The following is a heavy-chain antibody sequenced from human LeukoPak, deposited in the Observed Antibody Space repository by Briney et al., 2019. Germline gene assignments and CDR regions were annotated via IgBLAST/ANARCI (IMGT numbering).Heavy chain of an antibody. CDR2: INHSGSA. CDR1: GGSFSGYY. Sequence: PSETLSLTCAVSGGSFSGYYWTWIRQPPGKGLEWIGEINHSGSANYSPSLSSRVTISLDMSENQFSLKLTSVTAADTAVYYCARPAGRPSFAMDVWGQGTTVTVSS. V-gene: IGHV4-34*01. CDR3: ARPAGRPSFAMDV. J-gene: IGHJ6*02. D-gene: IGHD3-10*01.